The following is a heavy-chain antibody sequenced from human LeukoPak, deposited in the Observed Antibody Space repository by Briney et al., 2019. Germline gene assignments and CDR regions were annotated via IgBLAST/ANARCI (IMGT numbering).Heavy chain of an antibody. CDR3: ARDRESYYDSSGSVFDY. V-gene: IGHV7-4-1*02. Sequence: ASVKVSCKASGYTFTSYAMNWVRQAPGQGLEWMGWINTNTGNPTYAQGFTGRFVFSLDTSVSTAYLQISSLKAEDTAVYYCARDRESYYDSSGSVFDYWGQGTLVTVSS. D-gene: IGHD3-22*01. CDR2: INTNTGNP. CDR1: GYTFTSYA. J-gene: IGHJ4*02.